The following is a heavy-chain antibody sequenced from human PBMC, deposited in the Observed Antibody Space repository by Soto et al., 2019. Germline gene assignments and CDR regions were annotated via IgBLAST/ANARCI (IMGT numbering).Heavy chain of an antibody. J-gene: IGHJ6*02. CDR2: FKSKTDGATI. CDR1: GFTFSNDW. V-gene: IGHV3-15*01. D-gene: IGHD3-3*01. Sequence: EVQLVESGGGLVKPGGSLRLSCAASGFTFSNDWVNWVRQAPGKGLEWVGRFKSKTDGATIDYAAPVKGRFTISRDNSKNTLYLQMNSLRAEDTAVYYCAKGYYDFWSGPIKVGGMDVWGQGTTVTVSS. CDR3: AKGYYDFWSGPIKVGGMDV.